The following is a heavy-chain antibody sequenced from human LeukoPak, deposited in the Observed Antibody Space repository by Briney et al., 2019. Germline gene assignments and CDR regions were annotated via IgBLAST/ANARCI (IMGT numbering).Heavy chain of an antibody. CDR1: GFTFSSYW. D-gene: IGHD3-10*01. CDR2: INTDGSST. V-gene: IGHV3-74*01. CDR3: AKNYYGSGSYYNAGAFDI. Sequence: GGSLRLSRAASGFTFSSYWMHWVRQAPGKGLVWVSRINTDGSSTSYADSVKGRFTISRDNAKNTLYLQMNSLRAEDTAVYYCAKNYYGSGSYYNAGAFDIWGQGTMVTVSS. J-gene: IGHJ3*02.